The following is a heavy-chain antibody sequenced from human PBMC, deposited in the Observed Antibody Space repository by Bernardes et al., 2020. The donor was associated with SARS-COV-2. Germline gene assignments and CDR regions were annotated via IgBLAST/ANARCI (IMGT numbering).Heavy chain of an antibody. CDR3: AKDRDSSSWYAYNWFDP. Sequence: GSLRLSCAASGFTFSSYAMSWVRQAPGKGLEWVSAISGSGGSTYYADSVKGRFTISRDNSKNTLYLQMNSLRAEDTAVYYCAKDRDSSSWYAYNWFDPWGQGTLVTVSS. CDR2: ISGSGGST. CDR1: GFTFSSYA. D-gene: IGHD6-13*01. J-gene: IGHJ5*02. V-gene: IGHV3-23*01.